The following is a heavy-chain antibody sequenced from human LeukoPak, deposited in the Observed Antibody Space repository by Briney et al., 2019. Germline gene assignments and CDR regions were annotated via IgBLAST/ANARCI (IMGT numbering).Heavy chain of an antibody. D-gene: IGHD3-22*01. CDR2: ISYTGNS. V-gene: IGHV4-59*01. Sequence: SETLSLTCSVSGVSITGYFWSWIRQPPGKGLEWIGYISYTGNSNYNPSLNSRVTISLDASNNQFSLKLSSVTAADTAVYYCTRGSIAYYYMDVWGKGTTVTISS. CDR3: TRGSIAYYYMDV. CDR1: GVSITGYF. J-gene: IGHJ6*03.